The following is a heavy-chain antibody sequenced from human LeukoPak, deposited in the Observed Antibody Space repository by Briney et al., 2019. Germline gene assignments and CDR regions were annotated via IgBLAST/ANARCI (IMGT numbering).Heavy chain of an antibody. J-gene: IGHJ4*02. CDR3: ASLYDSTGFCFDY. V-gene: IGHV3-11*01. D-gene: IGHD3-22*01. Sequence: GGSLRLSCVVCGFRSSDYYMSWIRQTPGKGLEFISYISGSGDAIYYADSVKGRFTISRDNAKNSLYLQLDSLSAEDTAVYYCASLYDSTGFCFDYWGQGALVTVSS. CDR1: GFRSSDYY. CDR2: ISGSGDAI.